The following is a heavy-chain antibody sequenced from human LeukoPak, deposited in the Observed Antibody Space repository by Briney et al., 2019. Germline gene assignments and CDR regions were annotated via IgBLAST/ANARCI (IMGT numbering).Heavy chain of an antibody. Sequence: ASVKVSCKASGYTFTSYGISWVRQAPGQGLEWMGWISAYNGNTNYAQKLQGRVSMTTDTSTTTAYMELRSLRSDDTAVYYCARDYYDTSGYFYGSNYWGQGTLVTVSS. V-gene: IGHV1-18*01. CDR3: ARDYYDTSGYFYGSNY. D-gene: IGHD3-22*01. CDR2: ISAYNGNT. J-gene: IGHJ4*02. CDR1: GYTFTSYG.